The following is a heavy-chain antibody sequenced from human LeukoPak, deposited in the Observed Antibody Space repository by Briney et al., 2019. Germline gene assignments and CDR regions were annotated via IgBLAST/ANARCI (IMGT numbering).Heavy chain of an antibody. CDR3: ATETEDSGWYGWYSDL. CDR2: IYSGGST. J-gene: IGHJ2*01. D-gene: IGHD6-19*01. Sequence: GGSLRLSCAASGFTVSSNYMSWVRQAPGKGLEWVSVIYSGGSTYYADSVKGRFTISRDNSKNTLYLQMNSLRAEDTAVYYCATETEDSGWYGWYSDLWGRGTLVTVSS. CDR1: GFTVSSNY. V-gene: IGHV3-53*01.